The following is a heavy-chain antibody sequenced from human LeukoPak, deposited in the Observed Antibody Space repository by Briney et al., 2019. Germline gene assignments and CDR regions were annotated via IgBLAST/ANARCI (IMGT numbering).Heavy chain of an antibody. V-gene: IGHV3-7*03. D-gene: IGHD1-26*01. CDR3: ARDRGGSYSSVDY. CDR1: GFTFSSYA. Sequence: GGSLRLSCAASGFTFSSYAMHWVRQAPGKGLEWVANIKQDGSEKYYVDSVKGRFTISRDNAKNSLYLQMNSLRAEDTAVYYCARDRGGSYSSVDYWGQGTLVTVSS. J-gene: IGHJ4*02. CDR2: IKQDGSEK.